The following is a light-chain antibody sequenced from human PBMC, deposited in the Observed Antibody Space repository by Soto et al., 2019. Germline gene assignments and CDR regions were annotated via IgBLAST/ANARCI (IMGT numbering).Light chain of an antibody. CDR3: QQRSNWIIT. Sequence: EIVLTQSPATLSLSPGERATLSRRASQSVSSHLAWYQQKPGQAPRLLVYDASYRATGIPARFSGSGSGTDFNLTIRRLETEDFAVYECQQRSNWIITFGQGTRLEIK. CDR1: QSVSSH. J-gene: IGKJ5*01. CDR2: DAS. V-gene: IGKV3-11*01.